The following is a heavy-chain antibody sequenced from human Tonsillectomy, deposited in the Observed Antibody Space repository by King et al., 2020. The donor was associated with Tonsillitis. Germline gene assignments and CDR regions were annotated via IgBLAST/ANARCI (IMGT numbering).Heavy chain of an antibody. V-gene: IGHV3-30-3*01. D-gene: IGHD1-26*01. CDR1: GFTVSSYA. J-gene: IGHJ4*02. Sequence: VQLVESGGGVVQPGRSLRLSCAASGFTVSSYAMHLVRQAPGKGLEWVAVISYDGSSKHYAESVKGRFTISRDNSKNTVYLQMNNLRAEDTAVYYCARDKESGSFYGYFENWGQGALVTVSS. CDR3: ARDKESGSFYGYFEN. CDR2: ISYDGSSK.